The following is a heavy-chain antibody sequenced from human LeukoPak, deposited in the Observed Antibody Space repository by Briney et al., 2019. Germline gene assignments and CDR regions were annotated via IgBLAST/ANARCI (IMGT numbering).Heavy chain of an antibody. V-gene: IGHV3-11*01. J-gene: IGHJ4*02. CDR1: GFTFSDYY. Sequence: GGSLRLFCAASGFTFSDYYMSWLRQAPGKGLEWVSYISSSGSTIYYADSVKGRFTISRDNAQNSLYLQMNSLRAEDTAIYYCVRDRGTYRPIDYWGQGTLVTVSS. CDR3: VRDRGTYRPIDY. CDR2: ISSSGSTI. D-gene: IGHD1-26*01.